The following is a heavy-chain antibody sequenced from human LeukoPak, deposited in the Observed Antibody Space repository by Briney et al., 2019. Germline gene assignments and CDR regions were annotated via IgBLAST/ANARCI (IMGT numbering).Heavy chain of an antibody. J-gene: IGHJ5*02. D-gene: IGHD3-10*01. CDR2: TYYRSRWYT. Sequence: SPTLSLTCAISGDSISTITGGWNWTRQSPSRGLEWLGRTYYRSRWYTDYSVSVESRITIAPDSSKNQFSLQVKSVTPEDTAVYFCARDLGPGRAFWFDPWGQGVLVTVSS. CDR3: ARDLGPGRAFWFDP. CDR1: GDSISTITGG. V-gene: IGHV6-1*01.